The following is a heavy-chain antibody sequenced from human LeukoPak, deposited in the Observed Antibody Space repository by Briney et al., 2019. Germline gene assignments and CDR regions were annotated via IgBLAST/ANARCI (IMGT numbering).Heavy chain of an antibody. CDR1: GYTFTGYY. V-gene: IGHV1-2*02. J-gene: IGHJ4*02. CDR2: INPNSGGT. CDR3: ARDPEIGLLWFGELLAPYFDY. D-gene: IGHD3-10*01. Sequence: ASVKVSCKASGYTFTGYYMHWVRQAPGQGLEWMGWINPNSGGTNYAQKFQGRVTMTRDTSISTAYMELSRLRSDDTAVYYCARDPEIGLLWFGELLAPYFDYWGQGTLVTVSS.